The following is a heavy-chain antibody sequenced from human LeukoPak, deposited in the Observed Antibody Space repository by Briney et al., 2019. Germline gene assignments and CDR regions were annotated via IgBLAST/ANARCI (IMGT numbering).Heavy chain of an antibody. D-gene: IGHD2-21*02. J-gene: IGHJ5*02. Sequence: GRSLRLSCAAAGFTFSDYGMHWVRQAPGKGLEWVAVIWYDGSNHYYADSVKVRFTISRDNPKNTLYLQMNSLRAEDTAVYYCARDSAYCGGDCHNWFDPWGQGTLVTVSS. CDR3: ARDSAYCGGDCHNWFDP. CDR2: IWYDGSNH. CDR1: GFTFSDYG. V-gene: IGHV3-33*01.